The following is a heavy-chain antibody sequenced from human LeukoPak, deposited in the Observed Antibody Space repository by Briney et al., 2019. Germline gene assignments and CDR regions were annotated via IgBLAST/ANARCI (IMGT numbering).Heavy chain of an antibody. J-gene: IGHJ5*02. CDR2: INPKTGAT. D-gene: IGHD3-16*01. CDR3: ARAYEYGWFDP. Sequence: ASVKVSCKVSGYTFTDYFLHWSRQAPGQGLEWMGWINPKTGATNYAQRFQGRVTMTGDSSITTGNMELNRLTSDDTALYYCARAYEYGWFDPWGQGTLVTVSS. CDR1: GYTFTDYF. V-gene: IGHV1-2*02.